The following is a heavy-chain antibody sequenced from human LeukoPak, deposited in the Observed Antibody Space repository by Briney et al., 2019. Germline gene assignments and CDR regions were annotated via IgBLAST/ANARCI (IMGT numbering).Heavy chain of an antibody. D-gene: IGHD1-1*01. V-gene: IGHV3-74*01. J-gene: IGHJ4*02. CDR3: ARAHLTLPAGY. Sequence: GGSLRLSCAASGFTFTSYWMHWVRQAPGKGLVWVSRINSDGSSTTYADSVKGRFTISRDNAKNTLYLQMNSLRAEDTAVYFCARAHLTLPAGYWGQGTLVTVSS. CDR2: INSDGSST. CDR1: GFTFTSYW.